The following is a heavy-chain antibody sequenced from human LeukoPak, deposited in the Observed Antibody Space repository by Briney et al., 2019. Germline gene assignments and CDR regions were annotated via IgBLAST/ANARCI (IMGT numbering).Heavy chain of an antibody. Sequence: PSETLSLTCTVSGGSISSSSYYWGWIRQPPGNELEWIGSIYYSGSTYYNPSLKSRVTISVDTSKNQFSLKLSSVTAADTAVYYCARGHLQVGFVTTRNGYYFDYWGQGTLVTVSS. J-gene: IGHJ4*02. D-gene: IGHD4-17*01. CDR2: IYYSGST. CDR1: GGSISSSSYY. CDR3: ARGHLQVGFVTTRNGYYFDY. V-gene: IGHV4-39*07.